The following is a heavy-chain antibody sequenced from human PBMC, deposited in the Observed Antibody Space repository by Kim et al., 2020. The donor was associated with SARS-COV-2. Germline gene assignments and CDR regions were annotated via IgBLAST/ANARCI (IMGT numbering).Heavy chain of an antibody. CDR3: ARDSAMIDSGYDLGFGY. CDR2: INKDGSAK. D-gene: IGHD5-12*01. J-gene: IGHJ4*02. Sequence: GGSLRLSCAASGFTFSSYWMSWVRQAPGKGLEWVSNINKDGSAKYYADSVKGRFTISRDNAKNSLYLQMNTLRAEDTAVYYCARDSAMIDSGYDLGFGYWGQGTLVTVSS. CDR1: GFTFSSYW. V-gene: IGHV3-7*01.